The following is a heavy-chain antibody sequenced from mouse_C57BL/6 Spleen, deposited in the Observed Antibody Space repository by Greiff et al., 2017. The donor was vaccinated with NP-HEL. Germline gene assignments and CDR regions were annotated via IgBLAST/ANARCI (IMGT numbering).Heavy chain of an antibody. Sequence: QVQLQQSGAELVKPGASVKISCKASGYAFSSYWMNWVQQRPGKGLEWIGQIYPGDGDTNYNGKFKGKATLTADKSSSTAYMQLSSLTSEDSAVYFCARDYFDYWGQGTTLTVSS. V-gene: IGHV1-80*01. CDR1: GYAFSSYW. CDR3: ARDYFDY. J-gene: IGHJ2*01. CDR2: IYPGDGDT.